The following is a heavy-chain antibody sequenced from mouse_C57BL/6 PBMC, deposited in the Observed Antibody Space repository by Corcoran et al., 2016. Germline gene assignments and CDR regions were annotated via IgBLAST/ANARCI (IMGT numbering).Heavy chain of an antibody. V-gene: IGHV9-3*01. J-gene: IGHJ4*01. D-gene: IGHD2-3*01. CDR1: GYTFTTYG. Sequence: QIQLVQSGPELKKPGETVKISCKAYGYTFTTYGMSWVKQAPGKGLKWMGWINTYSGVPTYADDFKGRFAFSLETSASTAYLQINNLKNEDTATYFCARKDGYYVIYAMDYWGQGTSVTVSS. CDR3: ARKDGYYVIYAMDY. CDR2: INTYSGVP.